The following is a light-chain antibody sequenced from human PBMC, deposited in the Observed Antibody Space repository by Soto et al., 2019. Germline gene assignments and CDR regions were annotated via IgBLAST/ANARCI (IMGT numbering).Light chain of an antibody. J-gene: IGKJ4*01. CDR1: QSIGTY. Sequence: EIVLTQSPATLSLSPGERATPSCRASQSIGTYLAWYQQKPGQAPRLLIYDASNRATGIPARFTGGGSGTDFTLTITSLEPEDFAVYYCQQRNPLTFGGGTK. V-gene: IGKV3-11*01. CDR2: DAS. CDR3: QQRNPLT.